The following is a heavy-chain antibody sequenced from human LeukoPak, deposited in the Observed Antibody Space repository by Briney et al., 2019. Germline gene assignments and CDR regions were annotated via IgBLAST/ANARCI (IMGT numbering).Heavy chain of an antibody. V-gene: IGHV3-30*18. J-gene: IGHJ3*02. CDR1: GFTFSSYG. CDR3: AKESWITAFDI. CDR2: ISYDASNK. D-gene: IGHD5-12*01. Sequence: PGGSLRLSCAASGFTFSSYGMHWVRQAPGKGREWVAVISYDASNKYYAHSVKGPFTLSSYNSKNTLYLQMNSLRAEDTAVYYCAKESWITAFDIWGQGTMVTVSS.